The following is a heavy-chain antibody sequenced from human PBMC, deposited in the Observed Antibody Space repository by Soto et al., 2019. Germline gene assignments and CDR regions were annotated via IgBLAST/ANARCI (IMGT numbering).Heavy chain of an antibody. CDR2: TYYRSKWYN. CDR1: GDSVSSNGAA. CDR3: ARDLRHSSGWSGYFDY. Sequence: PSQTLSLTCAISGDSVSSNGAAWNWIRQSPSRGLEWLGRTYYRSKWYNDYAVSVKSRITINPDTSKNQFSLQLNSVTPEDTAVYYCARDLRHSSGWSGYFDYWGQGTLVTVSS. V-gene: IGHV6-1*01. D-gene: IGHD6-19*01. J-gene: IGHJ4*02.